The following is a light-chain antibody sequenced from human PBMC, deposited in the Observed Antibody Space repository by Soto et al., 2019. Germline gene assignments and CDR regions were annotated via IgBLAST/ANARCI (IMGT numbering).Light chain of an antibody. J-gene: IGKJ1*01. CDR3: QQYNGYSWT. CDR1: QSISQW. Sequence: IQMTQSPSTLTETVGDRVAITCRASQSISQWVAWYQQKPGRAPELLIYDASKLKSGVPSRFSGSGSGTEFSLTITSLQPDDSAMYYCQQYNGYSWTFGRGTKVDIK. CDR2: DAS. V-gene: IGKV1-5*01.